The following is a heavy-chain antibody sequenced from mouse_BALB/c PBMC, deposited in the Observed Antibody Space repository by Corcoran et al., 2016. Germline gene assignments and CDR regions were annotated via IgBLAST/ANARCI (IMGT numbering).Heavy chain of an antibody. CDR2: INPSSGYT. J-gene: IGHJ1*01. CDR1: GYTFTSYT. Sequence: QVQLQQSAAELARPGASVKMSCKASGYTFTSYTMHWVKQRPGQGLEWIGYINPSSGYTEYNQKFKDKTTLTADKSSSTAYMQLSSLTSEDSAVYYCASRSHWYFDVWGAGTTVTVSS. CDR3: ASRSHWYFDV. V-gene: IGHV1-4*02.